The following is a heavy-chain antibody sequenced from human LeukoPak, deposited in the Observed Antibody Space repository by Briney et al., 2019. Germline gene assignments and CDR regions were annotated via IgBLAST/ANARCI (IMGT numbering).Heavy chain of an antibody. D-gene: IGHD3-22*01. CDR3: AKAGGYYDSSGYGPGNAFDI. J-gene: IGHJ3*02. V-gene: IGHV3-30*04. Sequence: GGSLRLSCAASGFTFSSYAMHWVRQAPGKGLEWVAVISYDGSNKYYADSVKGRFTISRDNSKNTLYLQMNSLRAEDTAVYYCAKAGGYYDSSGYGPGNAFDIWGQGTVVTVSS. CDR1: GFTFSSYA. CDR2: ISYDGSNK.